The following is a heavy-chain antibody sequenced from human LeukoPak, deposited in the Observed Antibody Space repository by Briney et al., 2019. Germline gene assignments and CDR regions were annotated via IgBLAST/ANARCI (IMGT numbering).Heavy chain of an antibody. CDR3: ANPYYDFWILLGENWFDP. D-gene: IGHD3-3*01. V-gene: IGHV3-23*01. Sequence: GGSLRLSCAASGFTFSSYAMSWVRQAPGKGLEWVSAISGSGGSTYYADSVKGRFTISRDNSKNTLYLQMNSLRAEDTAVYYCANPYYDFWILLGENWFDPWGQGTLVTVSS. J-gene: IGHJ5*02. CDR2: ISGSGGST. CDR1: GFTFSSYA.